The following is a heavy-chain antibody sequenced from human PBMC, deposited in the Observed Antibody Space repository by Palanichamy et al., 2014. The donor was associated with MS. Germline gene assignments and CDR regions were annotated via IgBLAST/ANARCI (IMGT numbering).Heavy chain of an antibody. J-gene: IGHJ4*02. Sequence: VQVVESGGGLVQPGGSLRLSCEASGFALSGTWMHWIRQAPGKGLVWVSRINPDGRRTAYGDSVKGRFITSRDNAKNTIYLEMSSLRVEDTAVYYCARENCRGGSCYVPDDYWGQGSLVTVSS. CDR1: GFALSGTW. V-gene: IGHV3-74*01. CDR2: INPDGRRT. D-gene: IGHD3-22*01. CDR3: ARENCRGGSCYVPDDY.